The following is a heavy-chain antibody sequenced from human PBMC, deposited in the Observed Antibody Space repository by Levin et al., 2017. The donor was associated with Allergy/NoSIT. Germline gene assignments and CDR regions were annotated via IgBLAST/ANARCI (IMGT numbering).Heavy chain of an antibody. Sequence: RTGGSLRLSCKGSGYSFTSYWIGWVRQMPGKGLEWMGIIYPGDSDTRYSPSFQGQVTISADKSISTAYLQWSSLKASDTAMYYCARQGPRGVVPAAIIDYWGQGTLVTVSS. J-gene: IGHJ4*02. V-gene: IGHV5-51*01. CDR3: ARQGPRGVVPAAIIDY. CDR2: IYPGDSDT. CDR1: GYSFTSYW. D-gene: IGHD2-2*02.